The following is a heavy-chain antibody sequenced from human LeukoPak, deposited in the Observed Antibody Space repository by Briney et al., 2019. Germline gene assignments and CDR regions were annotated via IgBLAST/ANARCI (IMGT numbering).Heavy chain of an antibody. CDR1: GDSISSGDYY. CDR2: IYTSGST. Sequence: SETLSLTCTVSGDSISSGDYYWSWIRQPAEKGLEWIGRIYTSGSTNYNPSLKSRVTMSVDTSKNQFSLKLSSVTAADTAVYYCARGVRAAAAGTHFDYWGQGTLVTVSS. CDR3: ARGVRAAAAGTHFDY. J-gene: IGHJ4*02. V-gene: IGHV4-61*02. D-gene: IGHD6-13*01.